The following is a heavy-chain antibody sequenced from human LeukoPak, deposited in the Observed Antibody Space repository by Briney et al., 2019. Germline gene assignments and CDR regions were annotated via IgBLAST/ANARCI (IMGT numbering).Heavy chain of an antibody. Sequence: SETLSLTCAVSGGSISSYYWSWIRQPPGKGLEWIGYIYYSGSTNYNPSLKSRVTISVDTSKNQFSLKLSSVTAADTAVYYCARGASVLRYFDWLSPFDYWGQGTLVTVSS. V-gene: IGHV4-59*01. D-gene: IGHD3-9*01. CDR3: ARGASVLRYFDWLSPFDY. J-gene: IGHJ4*02. CDR2: IYYSGST. CDR1: GGSISSYY.